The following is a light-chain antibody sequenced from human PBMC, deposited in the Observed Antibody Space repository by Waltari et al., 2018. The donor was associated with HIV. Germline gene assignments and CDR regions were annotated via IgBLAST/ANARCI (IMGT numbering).Light chain of an antibody. V-gene: IGLV1-51*01. CDR2: DNN. CDR1: SHNIGNNY. CDR3: GTWDSSLSAVV. J-gene: IGLJ2*01. Sequence: QSVLTQPPSVSAAPGQKVTISCSGSSHNIGNNYVSWYQQLPGTAPKLLIYDNNKRPSGIPDRFSCSKSGTSATLGITGLQTGYEADYYCGTWDSSLSAVVFGGGTKLTVL.